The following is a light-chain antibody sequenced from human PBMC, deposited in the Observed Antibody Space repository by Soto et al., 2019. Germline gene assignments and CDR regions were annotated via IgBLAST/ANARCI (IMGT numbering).Light chain of an antibody. V-gene: IGKV3-11*01. Sequence: EIVLTQAPANLALSPGERATLSCRASQSVTKYLAWYQQKPGQAPRLLIYDPSNRATGIPARFSGSGSGTDFASTSIRREPEDVARDLGQQHTTVGHG. J-gene: IGKJ1*01. CDR2: DPS. CDR1: QSVTKY. CDR3: QQHTT.